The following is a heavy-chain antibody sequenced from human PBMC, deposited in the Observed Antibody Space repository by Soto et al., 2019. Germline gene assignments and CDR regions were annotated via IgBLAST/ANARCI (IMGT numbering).Heavy chain of an antibody. V-gene: IGHV3-15*01. CDR1: GFTFSNAW. D-gene: IGHD3-3*01. CDR3: TFRHKYYDFWSGYYKEDP. Sequence: GGSLRLSCAASGFTFSNAWMSWVRQAPGKGLEWVGRIKSKTDGGTTDYAAPVKGRFTISRDDSKNTLYLQMNSLKTEDTAVYYCTFRHKYYDFWSGYYKEDPWGQGTLVTVSS. CDR2: IKSKTDGGTT. J-gene: IGHJ5*02.